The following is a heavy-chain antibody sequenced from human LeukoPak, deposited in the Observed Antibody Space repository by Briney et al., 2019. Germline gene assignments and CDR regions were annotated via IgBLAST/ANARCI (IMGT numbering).Heavy chain of an antibody. V-gene: IGHV4-30-4*08. CDR2: IYYSGST. CDR1: GGSISSGGYY. CDR3: ARERAGTGWFDP. D-gene: IGHD6-19*01. J-gene: IGHJ5*02. Sequence: SETLSLTCTVSGGSISSGGYYWSWIRQHPGKGLEWIGYIYYSGSTYYNPSLKSRVTISVDTSKNQFSLKLSSVTAADTAVYYCARERAGTGWFDPWGQGTLVTVSS.